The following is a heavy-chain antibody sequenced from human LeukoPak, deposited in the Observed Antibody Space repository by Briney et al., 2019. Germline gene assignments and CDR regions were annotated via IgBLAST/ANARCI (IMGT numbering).Heavy chain of an antibody. J-gene: IGHJ4*02. CDR3: AREPLVITFGGVIAPENYFDY. CDR2: IYYSGST. V-gene: IGHV4-39*02. Sequence: SETLSLTCTVSGGSISSSSYYWGWIRQPPGKGLEWIGSIYYSGSTCYNPSLKSRVTISVDTSKNQFSLKLSSVTAADTAVYYCAREPLVITFGGVIAPENYFDYWGQGTLVTVSS. CDR1: GGSISSSSYY. D-gene: IGHD3-16*02.